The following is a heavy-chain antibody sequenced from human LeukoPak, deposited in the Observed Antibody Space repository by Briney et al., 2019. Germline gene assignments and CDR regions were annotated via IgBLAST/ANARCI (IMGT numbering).Heavy chain of an antibody. V-gene: IGHV3-48*01. CDR3: ARASIRFLEWFLSYFDY. D-gene: IGHD3-3*01. Sequence: GRCLRLAFAASGFTFSSYSMNSVRQAPGKGLEWVSYMSRSSSTINYADSVKDQFTIYRDNATKSLYQQMDSLRAEDTAVYDCARASIRFLEWFLSYFDYWGQGTLVTVSS. J-gene: IGHJ4*02. CDR1: GFTFSSYS. CDR2: MSRSSSTI.